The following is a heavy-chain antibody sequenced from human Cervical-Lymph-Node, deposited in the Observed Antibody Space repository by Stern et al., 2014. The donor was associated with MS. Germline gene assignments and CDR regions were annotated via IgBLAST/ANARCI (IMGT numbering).Heavy chain of an antibody. V-gene: IGHV3-7*01. D-gene: IGHD2-2*03. CDR3: ARDGYGWFDS. CDR1: GFIFNDYW. J-gene: IGHJ5*01. Sequence: EVQLEESGGGLVQPGGSLRLSCAASGFIFNDYWMTWVRQAPGKGLEWVANIRNAGAALYYVDSMNGRVTICRDNVKNSLYLNISSLRTEDTAVYYCARDGYGWFDSWGQGTLVTVSS. CDR2: IRNAGAAL.